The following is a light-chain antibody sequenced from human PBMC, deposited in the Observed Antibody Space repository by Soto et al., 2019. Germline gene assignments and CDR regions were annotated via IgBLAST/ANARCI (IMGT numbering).Light chain of an antibody. J-gene: IGLJ2*01. Sequence: QSVLTQPASVSGSPGQSITISCTGTSSDVGAYNYVSWYQHHPGKAPKLMIYDVSNRPSGVSLRFSASKSGNTASLTISGLQAEDEADYYCSSYTSSSTVVFGGGTKLTVL. V-gene: IGLV2-14*03. CDR3: SSYTSSSTVV. CDR1: SSDVGAYNY. CDR2: DVS.